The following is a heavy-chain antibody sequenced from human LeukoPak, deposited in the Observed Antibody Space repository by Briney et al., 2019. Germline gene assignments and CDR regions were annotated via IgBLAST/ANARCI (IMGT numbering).Heavy chain of an antibody. Sequence: PGGSLRLSCAASGFTFSSYGMHWGRQAPGKGLEWVACIRYDGSNKYYADSVKGRFTISRGNSKNALYLQTNSLRAEDTAVYYCAKDGRIAPGDYWGQGTLVTVSS. D-gene: IGHD6-13*01. J-gene: IGHJ4*02. V-gene: IGHV3-30*02. CDR1: GFTFSSYG. CDR3: AKDGRIAPGDY. CDR2: IRYDGSNK.